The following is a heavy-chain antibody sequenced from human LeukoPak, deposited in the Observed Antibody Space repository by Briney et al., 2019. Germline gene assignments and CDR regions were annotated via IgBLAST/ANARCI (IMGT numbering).Heavy chain of an antibody. CDR3: VRDRAEGRAWVEFDP. CDR2: VYSAGAT. J-gene: IGHJ5*02. CDR1: GFSVSSYG. Sequence: GGSLRLSCVASGFSVSSYGMSWVRQAPGKAPEWVSLVYSAGATHYADSVQGRFIISRDNSKNTLYLQMNNLRVEDTAVYHCVRDRAEGRAWVEFDPWGQETVVTVSS. V-gene: IGHV3-66*02.